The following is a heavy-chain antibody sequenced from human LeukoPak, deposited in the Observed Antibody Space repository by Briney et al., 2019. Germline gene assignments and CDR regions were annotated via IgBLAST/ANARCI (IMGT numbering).Heavy chain of an antibody. CDR1: GYTFTGFY. V-gene: IGHV1-2*02. CDR2: INPNSGGT. D-gene: IGHD3-10*01. CDR3: AREEVSVISDTCCSGLGY. Sequence: GASVKVSCKASGYTFTGFYMHWVRQAPGQGLEWMGWINPNSGGTNYAQKFQGRVTITRDTSINTAYMELSSLRSDDTAVYYCAREEVSVISDTCCSGLGYWGQGTLVTVSS. J-gene: IGHJ4*02.